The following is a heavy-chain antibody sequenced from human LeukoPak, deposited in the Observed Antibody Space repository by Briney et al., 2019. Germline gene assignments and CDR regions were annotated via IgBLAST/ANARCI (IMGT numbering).Heavy chain of an antibody. V-gene: IGHV1-18*01. CDR2: ISAYNGKT. CDR1: GYTFTSYG. D-gene: IGHD1-1*01. Sequence: ASVKVSCKASGYTFTSYGISWVRQAPGQGLEWMGWISAYNGKTNYAQKLQGRVTMTTDTSTSTAYMEVRSLRSDDTAVYYCARDTRTGTRADLDYWGQGTLVTVSS. CDR3: ARDTRTGTRADLDY. J-gene: IGHJ4*02.